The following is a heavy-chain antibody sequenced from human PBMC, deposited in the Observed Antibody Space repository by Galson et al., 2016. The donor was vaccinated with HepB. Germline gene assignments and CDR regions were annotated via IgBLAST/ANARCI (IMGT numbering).Heavy chain of an antibody. CDR3: ARGDLNYYYALDV. J-gene: IGHJ6*02. V-gene: IGHV1-18*01. CDR2: ISAYNGNT. Sequence: SVKVSCKASGYTFTSYGISWVRQAPGQGLEWMGWISAYNGNTYYAQKLQGRVTMTRDTSTSTVFMELSSLRSEDTAVYFCARGDLNYYYALDVWGQGTTVTVSS. CDR1: GYTFTSYG. D-gene: IGHD3-3*01.